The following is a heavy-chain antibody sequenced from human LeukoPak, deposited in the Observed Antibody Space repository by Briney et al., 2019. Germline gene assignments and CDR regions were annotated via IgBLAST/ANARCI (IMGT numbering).Heavy chain of an antibody. CDR2: KSYDGSNK. J-gene: IGHJ4*02. CDR1: GFTFSSYA. Sequence: PGGSLRLSCAASGFTFSSYAMHWVRQAPGKGLEWVAVKSYDGSNKYYADSVKGRFTISRDNSKNTLYLQMNSLRAEDTAVYYCARGRLGLDYWGQGTLVTVSS. D-gene: IGHD3-9*01. CDR3: ARGRLGLDY. V-gene: IGHV3-30*04.